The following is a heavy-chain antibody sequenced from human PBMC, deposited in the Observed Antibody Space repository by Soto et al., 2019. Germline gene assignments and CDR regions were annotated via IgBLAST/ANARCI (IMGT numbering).Heavy chain of an antibody. CDR1: GYTFTSFY. J-gene: IGHJ5*02. Sequence: ASVKVSCKASGYTFTSFYMHWVRQAPGQGLEWMGIINPSGTTTDYAQKFQGRVTMTRDTSTSTYYMELSSLTSEDTAVYYCAKPQIARHYYYYDSSGRYNWFDPWGQGTLVTVSS. V-gene: IGHV1-46*01. D-gene: IGHD3-22*01. CDR2: INPSGTTT. CDR3: AKPQIARHYYYYDSSGRYNWFDP.